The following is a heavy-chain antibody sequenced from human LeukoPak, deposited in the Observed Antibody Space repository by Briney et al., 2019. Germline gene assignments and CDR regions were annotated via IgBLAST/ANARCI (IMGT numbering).Heavy chain of an antibody. V-gene: IGHV4-4*07. CDR2: VHSNGDT. Sequence: SDTLSLTRTVSGASIRTYFWSSSRPPAGEGREWIGRVHSNGDTYYNPSLESRVTVSMDTSKNQFALNLTSLTAADTSVYYCASNSGYGSPFDYFDYWGQGTQVTVSS. CDR1: GASIRTYF. CDR3: ASNSGYGSPFDYFDY. D-gene: IGHD5-12*01. J-gene: IGHJ4*02.